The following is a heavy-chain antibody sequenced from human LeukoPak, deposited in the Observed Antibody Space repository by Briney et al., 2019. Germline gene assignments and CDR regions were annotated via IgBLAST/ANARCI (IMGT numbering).Heavy chain of an antibody. D-gene: IGHD1-14*01. CDR2: IYSGGST. J-gene: IGHJ4*02. V-gene: IGHV3-53*01. Sequence: GGSLRLSCVASGFTFSDYYMSWVRQAPGKGLEWVSVIYSGGSTYYADSVKGRFTISRDNSKNTLYLQMNSLRAEDTAVYYCARGRTLAYFDYWGQGTLVTVSS. CDR1: GFTFSDYY. CDR3: ARGRTLAYFDY.